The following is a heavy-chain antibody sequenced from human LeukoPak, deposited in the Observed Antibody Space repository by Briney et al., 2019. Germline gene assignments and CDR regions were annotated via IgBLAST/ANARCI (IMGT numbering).Heavy chain of an antibody. V-gene: IGHV4-59*01. D-gene: IGHD4-17*01. CDR3: ARAPGSDYYPYYYMDV. CDR1: GGSISSYY. J-gene: IGHJ6*03. Sequence: SETLSLTCTVSGGSISSYYWSWIRQPPGKGLEWIGYIYYSGSTDYNPSLKSRVTISVYTSKNQFSLKVNSVTAADTAVYYCARAPGSDYYPYYYMDVWGKGTTVTVSS. CDR2: IYYSGST.